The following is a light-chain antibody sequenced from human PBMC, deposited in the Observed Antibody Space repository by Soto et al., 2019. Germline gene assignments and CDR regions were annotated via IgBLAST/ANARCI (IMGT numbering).Light chain of an antibody. CDR2: DAF. CDR3: QQRSNWPST. Sequence: EIVLTQSPVTLSLSPGERATVSCRASQSVRSYLAWYQQKPGQAPRLLIYDAFKMATGIPARFSGSGSGTDFTLTISSLEPEDFAVYYCQQRSNWPSTFGGGTKVEIK. J-gene: IGKJ4*01. CDR1: QSVRSY. V-gene: IGKV3-11*01.